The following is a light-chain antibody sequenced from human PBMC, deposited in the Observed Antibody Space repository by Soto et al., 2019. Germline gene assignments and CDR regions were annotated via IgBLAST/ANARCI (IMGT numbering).Light chain of an antibody. J-gene: IGKJ2*01. CDR2: GAS. Sequence: EIVMTQSPATLSVSPGERATLSCRASQSVSSNLAWYQQKPGQAPRLLIYGASTRATGIPARFSGGGSGTEFTLTISSLQSEDFAVYYCQQYNNWPPYNFGQGTKADIK. CDR3: QQYNNWPPYN. CDR1: QSVSSN. V-gene: IGKV3-15*01.